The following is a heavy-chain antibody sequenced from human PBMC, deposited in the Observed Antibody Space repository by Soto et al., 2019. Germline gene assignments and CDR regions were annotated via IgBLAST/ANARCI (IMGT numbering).Heavy chain of an antibody. CDR3: ARDKITGLFDY. Sequence: PSETLSLTCNVSGDSISSSFYYWGWIRQPPGKGLEWIGAIYYSGTTYYNPSLKTRVSLFLHTSENQFSLRLTSVTAADTAVYYCARDKITGLFDYWGQGTLVTVSS. J-gene: IGHJ4*02. V-gene: IGHV4-39*02. CDR1: GDSISSSFYY. CDR2: IYYSGTT. D-gene: IGHD2-8*02.